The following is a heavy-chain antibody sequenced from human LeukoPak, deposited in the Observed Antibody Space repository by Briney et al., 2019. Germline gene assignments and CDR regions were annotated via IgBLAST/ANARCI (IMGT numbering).Heavy chain of an antibody. CDR1: GFTFSDYY. D-gene: IGHD3-10*01. J-gene: IGHJ4*02. Sequence: SRGSLRLSCAASGFTFSDYYMSWVRQAPGKGLEWVSYISGGGTTIHYADSVRGRFTVSRDNAKNSLFLQMNSLRAEDTAMYYCTREDYYYAAGYWGQGTLVTVSS. V-gene: IGHV3-11*04. CDR2: ISGGGTTI. CDR3: TREDYYYAAGY.